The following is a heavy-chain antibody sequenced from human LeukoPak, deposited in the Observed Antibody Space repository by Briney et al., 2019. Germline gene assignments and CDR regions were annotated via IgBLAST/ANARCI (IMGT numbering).Heavy chain of an antibody. D-gene: IGHD5-12*01. V-gene: IGHV1-2*02. CDR3: AREGSSASGQDWYAFDI. CDR1: GFTFRDYY. Sequence: ASVKVSCKASGFTFRDYYVQWVRQVPGQGLEWVGWMYFNSGATRYAPKFQGRVTLTGDTSINTVYMELVSLGSDDTAMYYCAREGSSASGQDWYAFDIWGQETMVTVP. CDR2: MYFNSGAT. J-gene: IGHJ3*02.